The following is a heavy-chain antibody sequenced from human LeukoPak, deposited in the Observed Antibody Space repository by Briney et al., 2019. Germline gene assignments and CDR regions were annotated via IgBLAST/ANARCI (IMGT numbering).Heavy chain of an antibody. CDR3: ARGLPRGYYDFWSGYPTQNWFDP. J-gene: IGHJ5*02. CDR1: GGTFSSCA. CDR2: IIPIFGTA. V-gene: IGHV1-69*13. D-gene: IGHD3-3*01. Sequence: ASVKVSCKASGGTFSSCAISWVRQAPGQGLEWMGGIIPIFGTANYAQKFQGRVTITADESTSTAYMELSSLRSEDTAVYYCARGLPRGYYDFWSGYPTQNWFDPWGQGTLVTVSS.